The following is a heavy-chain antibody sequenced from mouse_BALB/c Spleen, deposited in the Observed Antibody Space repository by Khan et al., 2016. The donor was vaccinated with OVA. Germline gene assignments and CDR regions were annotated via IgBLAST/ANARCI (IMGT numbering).Heavy chain of an antibody. D-gene: IGHD2-4*01. CDR2: IWSAGST. Sequence: QVQLQQSGPGLVQPSQSLSITCTASGFSLTNYSVHWVRQSPGKGLEWLGVIWSAGSTDYNAAFISRLTIRKDNSRSQVFFKMNSLQPNDTAIYYFARKGYDYGRGALFAYWGQGTLVTVSA. CDR3: ARKGYDYGRGALFAY. V-gene: IGHV2-2*02. J-gene: IGHJ3*01. CDR1: GFSLTNYS.